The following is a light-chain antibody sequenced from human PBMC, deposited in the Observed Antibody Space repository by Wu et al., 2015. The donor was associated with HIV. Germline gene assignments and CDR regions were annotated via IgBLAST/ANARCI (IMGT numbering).Light chain of an antibody. V-gene: IGKV3-11*01. CDR3: QQRLNWPPVT. CDR1: QSVDKY. Sequence: EIVLTQSPATLSLSPGERATVSCRASQSVDKYLSWYQLRPGQAPRLLIYDTSNRATGIPARFSGSGSETGFTLTISSLEPEDFAVYYCQQRLNWPPVTFGQGTRLEIK. J-gene: IGKJ5*01. CDR2: DTS.